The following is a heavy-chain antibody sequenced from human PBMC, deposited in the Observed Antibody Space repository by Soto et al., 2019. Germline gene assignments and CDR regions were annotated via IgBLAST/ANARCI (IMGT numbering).Heavy chain of an antibody. D-gene: IGHD6-13*01. J-gene: IGHJ4*02. CDR3: AREGASSCWYGWFDY. CDR2: IIPMFGTA. Sequence: QVQLVQSGAEVKKPGSSVKVSCKASGGTFSSYAISWVRQAPGQGLEWMGGIIPMFGTANYAQKFQGRITITADESTSTASMELSSLRSEDTAVYYRAREGASSCWYGWFDYWGQGTLVTVSS. V-gene: IGHV1-69*12. CDR1: GGTFSSYA.